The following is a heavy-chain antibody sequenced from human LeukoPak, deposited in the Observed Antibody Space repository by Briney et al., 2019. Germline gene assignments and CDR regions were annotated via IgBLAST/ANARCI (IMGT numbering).Heavy chain of an antibody. V-gene: IGHV4-30-4*01. Sequence: PSQTLSLTCTVSGGSVSSDKYYWSWIRQPPGKGLEWIGYIYYSGSTYYNRSLRSRVSISVDTSKNQFSLKLSSVTAADTAVYYCARANRDGYNSLGKVDYWGQGALVTVSS. CDR3: ARANRDGYNSLGKVDY. CDR2: IYYSGST. J-gene: IGHJ4*02. CDR1: GGSVSSDKYY. D-gene: IGHD5-24*01.